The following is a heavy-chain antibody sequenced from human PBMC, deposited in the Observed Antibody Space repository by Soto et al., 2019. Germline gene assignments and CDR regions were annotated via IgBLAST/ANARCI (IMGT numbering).Heavy chain of an antibody. D-gene: IGHD3-16*02. V-gene: IGHV1-69*01. CDR2: IIPIFGTA. CDR1: GGTFSSYA. CDR3: GRVRGAFGGVIGPYYYCGMDV. Sequence: QVQLVQSGAEVKKPGSSVKVSCKASGGTFSSYAISWVRQAPGQGLEWMGGIIPIFGTANYAQKFQGRVTITADESTSTAYMELSSLRSEDTAVYYWGRVRGAFGGVIGPYYYCGMDVWGQGTTVTVSS. J-gene: IGHJ6*02.